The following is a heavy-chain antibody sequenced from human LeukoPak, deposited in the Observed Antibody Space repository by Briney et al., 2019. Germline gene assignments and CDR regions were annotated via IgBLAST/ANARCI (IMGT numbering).Heavy chain of an antibody. CDR3: AREAPPKYYDILTGYKSHFDY. CDR2: IYYSGST. D-gene: IGHD3-9*01. V-gene: IGHV4-59*01. J-gene: IGHJ4*02. CDR1: GGSISSYY. Sequence: SETLSLTCTVSGGSISSYYWSWIRQPPGKGLEWIGYIYYSGSTNYNPSLKSRVTISVDTSKNQFSLKLSSVTAADTAVYYCAREAPPKYYDILTGYKSHFDYWGQGTLVTVSS.